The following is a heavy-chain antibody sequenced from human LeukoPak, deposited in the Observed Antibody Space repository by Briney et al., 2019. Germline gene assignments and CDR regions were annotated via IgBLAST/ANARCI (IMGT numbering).Heavy chain of an antibody. CDR2: IYYSGST. CDR1: GASISSDSYY. CDR3: ASLNTYSYDGGIYSWPYYFDC. D-gene: IGHD3-22*01. J-gene: IGHJ4*01. V-gene: IGHV4-39*01. Sequence: PSETLSLTCTVSGASISSDSYYWAWIRQSPGKGLEWIGAIYYSGSTYYTPSLRSRVIISVDLSTNQFSLRLNSVTAADTAVYFCASLNTYSYDGGIYSWPYYFDCWGHGTLVTVSS.